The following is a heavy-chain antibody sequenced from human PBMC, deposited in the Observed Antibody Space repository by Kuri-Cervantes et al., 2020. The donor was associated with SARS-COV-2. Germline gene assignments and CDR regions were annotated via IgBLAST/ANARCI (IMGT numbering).Heavy chain of an antibody. D-gene: IGHD1-26*01. CDR1: GFTFSSYA. Sequence: GESLKISCAASGFTFSSYAMHWVRQAPGKGLEWVAVISYDGSNIYYADSVKGRFTISRDNSKNTLYLQMNSLRAEDTAVYYCAKVDPPVEWELPVSYFDYWGQGTLVTVSS. CDR2: ISYDGSNI. J-gene: IGHJ4*02. CDR3: AKVDPPVEWELPVSYFDY. V-gene: IGHV3-30-3*01.